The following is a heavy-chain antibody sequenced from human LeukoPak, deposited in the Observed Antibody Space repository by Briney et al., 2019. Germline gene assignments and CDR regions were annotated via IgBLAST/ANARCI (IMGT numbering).Heavy chain of an antibody. CDR1: GGSFSDYY. Sequence: SETLSLTCAVHGGSFSDYYWTWVRQPPGKGLEWIGEINQSGSTNYIPSLKSRVTISVDTSKNQFSLKLNSVTAADTAVYYCARATSNWNYFDYWGQGTLVTVSS. J-gene: IGHJ4*02. CDR3: ARATSNWNYFDY. CDR2: INQSGST. V-gene: IGHV4-34*01. D-gene: IGHD1-20*01.